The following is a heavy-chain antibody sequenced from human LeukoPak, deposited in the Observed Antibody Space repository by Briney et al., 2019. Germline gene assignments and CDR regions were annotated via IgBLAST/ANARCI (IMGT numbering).Heavy chain of an antibody. V-gene: IGHV3-66*01. CDR2: LYSGGRT. CDR1: GFNVSGNY. CDR3: ARDVATVTTLGEVGPV. D-gene: IGHD4-17*01. Sequence: GGALRLSCAVSGFNVSGNYMSWVRQAPGKGLEWVSVLYSGGRTYHADTVKGRFTISRDTSKNTLYLQMNNLRAEDTAVYYCARDVATVTTLGEVGPVWGQGTLVTVSS. J-gene: IGHJ4*02.